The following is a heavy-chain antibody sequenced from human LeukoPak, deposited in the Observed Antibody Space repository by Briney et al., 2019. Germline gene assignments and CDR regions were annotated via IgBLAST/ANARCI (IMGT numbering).Heavy chain of an antibody. D-gene: IGHD3-10*01. V-gene: IGHV1-69*13. CDR1: GGTFISYA. Sequence: SVKVSCKASGGTFISYAISWVRQAPGQGLEWMGGIIPIFGTANYAQKFQGRVTITPDESTSTAYMELSSLRSEDTAVYYCARVVRYYGSGSYPEAFDYWGQGTLVTVSS. CDR2: IIPIFGTA. CDR3: ARVVRYYGSGSYPEAFDY. J-gene: IGHJ4*02.